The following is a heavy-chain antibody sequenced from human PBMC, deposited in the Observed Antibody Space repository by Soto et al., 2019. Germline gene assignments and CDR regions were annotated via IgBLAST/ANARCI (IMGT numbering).Heavy chain of an antibody. J-gene: IGHJ6*02. CDR3: ARADSTRSSWPQDYGMDV. V-gene: IGHV1-3*01. Sequence: QVQLVQSGAEVKKPGASVKVSCKASGYTFTSYAMHWVRQAPGQRLEWMGWINAGNGNTKYSQKFQGRVTITRDTSASTAYMELSSLRSEDTAVYYCARADSTRSSWPQDYGMDVWGQGTTVTVSS. D-gene: IGHD6-13*01. CDR1: GYTFTSYA. CDR2: INAGNGNT.